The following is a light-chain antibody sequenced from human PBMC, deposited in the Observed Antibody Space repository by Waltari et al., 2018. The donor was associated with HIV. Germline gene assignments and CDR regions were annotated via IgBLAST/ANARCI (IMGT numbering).Light chain of an antibody. J-gene: IGLJ1*01. V-gene: IGLV1-51*01. CDR2: DNN. Sequence: QSVLTQPPSVSAAPGQKVTISCSGSSSNLGNNYVSWYQQLPGPAPKLLIYDNNKRPSGIPDRFSGSKSGTSATLGITGLLTGDEADYYCGTWDSSLSAYVFGTGTKVTVL. CDR3: GTWDSSLSAYV. CDR1: SSNLGNNY.